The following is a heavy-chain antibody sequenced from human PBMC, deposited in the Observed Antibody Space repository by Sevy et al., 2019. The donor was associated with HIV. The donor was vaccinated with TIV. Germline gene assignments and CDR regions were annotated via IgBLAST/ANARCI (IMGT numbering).Heavy chain of an antibody. J-gene: IGHJ1*01. CDR1: GYTFTNYH. V-gene: IGHV1-18*01. D-gene: IGHD1-26*01. CDR2: ITPNNGDT. CDR3: ARAPSGSQGPGQYFHH. Sequence: ASVKVSCKASGYTFTNYHITWVRQAPGQGLEWMGRITPNNGDTNYAQRLHGRVTMTTDTSTSTVYMELRSLRSDDTAVYYGARAPSGSQGPGQYFHHWGQGTLVTVSS.